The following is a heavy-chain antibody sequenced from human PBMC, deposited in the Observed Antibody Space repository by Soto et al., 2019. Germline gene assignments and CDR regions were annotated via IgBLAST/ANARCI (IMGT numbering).Heavy chain of an antibody. V-gene: IGHV3-23*01. Sequence: GGSLRLSCAASGFTFSSYAMSWVRQAPGKGLEWVSGISRSGGSTYYADSVKGRFTISRDNSNNTLYLQMNSLRAEDTAIYFCAKDYQLRPLFYWGLGTLVTVSS. CDR3: AKDYQLRPLFY. J-gene: IGHJ4*02. CDR1: GFTFSSYA. D-gene: IGHD4-17*01. CDR2: ISRSGGST.